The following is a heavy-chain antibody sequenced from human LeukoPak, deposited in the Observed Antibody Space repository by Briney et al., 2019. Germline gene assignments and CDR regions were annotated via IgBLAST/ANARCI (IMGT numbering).Heavy chain of an antibody. Sequence: GASVKVSCKASGYTFTSYGISWVRQAPGQRLEWMGWINAGNGNTKYSQKFQGRVTITRDTSASTAYMELSSLRSEDTAVYYCARAVTMVRVQYNWFDPWGQGTLVTVSS. J-gene: IGHJ5*02. D-gene: IGHD3-10*01. V-gene: IGHV1-3*01. CDR2: INAGNGNT. CDR1: GYTFTSYG. CDR3: ARAVTMVRVQYNWFDP.